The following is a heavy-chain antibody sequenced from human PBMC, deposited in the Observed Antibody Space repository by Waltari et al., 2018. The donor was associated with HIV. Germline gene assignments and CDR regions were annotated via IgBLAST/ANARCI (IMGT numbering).Heavy chain of an antibody. CDR1: GFIFSRYW. D-gene: IGHD7-27*01. J-gene: IGHJ4*02. CDR2: IESDGRGR. Sequence: EVQVVESGGGLVEPGGSLRLSCAASGFIFSRYWMSWVRQALGKGLEWVAKIESDGRGRHYGGSGRGRFTISRDNAKNSLYLQMNDLGVDDTALYYCVAGDWGGSDDFDSWGQGTLVTVSS. V-gene: IGHV3-7*01. CDR3: VAGDWGGSDDFDS.